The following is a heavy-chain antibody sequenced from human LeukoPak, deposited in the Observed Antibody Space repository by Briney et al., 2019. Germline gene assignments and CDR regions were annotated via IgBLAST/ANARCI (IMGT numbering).Heavy chain of an antibody. CDR3: ARTTNYYDSSGYFPFDY. D-gene: IGHD3-22*01. Sequence: SVKVSCKASGGTFSSYAISWVRQAPGQGLEWMGGIIPIFGTANYAQKFQGRVTITADESTSTAYMELSSLRSEDTAVYYCARTTNYYDSSGYFPFDYWGQGTLVTVS. V-gene: IGHV1-69*13. CDR1: GGTFSSYA. CDR2: IIPIFGTA. J-gene: IGHJ4*02.